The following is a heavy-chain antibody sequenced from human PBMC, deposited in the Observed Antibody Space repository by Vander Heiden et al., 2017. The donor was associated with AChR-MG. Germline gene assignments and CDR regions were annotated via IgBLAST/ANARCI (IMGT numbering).Heavy chain of an antibody. D-gene: IGHD1-26*01. CDR1: GFTFDDYA. V-gene: IGHV3-9*01. J-gene: IGHJ4*02. CDR3: AKMANFGLVGYFDY. Sequence: EVQLVESGGGLVQPGRSLRLSCAASGFTFDDYAMHWVRQAPGKGLEWVSGISWNSGSIGYADSVKGRFTISRDNAKNSLYLQMNSLRAEDTALYYCAKMANFGLVGYFDYWGQGTLVTVSS. CDR2: ISWNSGSI.